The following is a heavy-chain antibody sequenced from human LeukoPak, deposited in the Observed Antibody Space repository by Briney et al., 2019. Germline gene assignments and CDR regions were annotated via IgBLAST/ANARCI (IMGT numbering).Heavy chain of an antibody. CDR1: GGSFSGYS. Sequence: SETLSLTCAVCGGSFSGYSRSWLRQPPGKALEWLREINHSGSTKYNPSLKSRVTISVDTSKNQFSLRMSSVSAADTAVYYCARAPLVGATVDDAFDIWGQGTMVTVSS. V-gene: IGHV4-34*01. D-gene: IGHD1-26*01. CDR2: INHSGST. J-gene: IGHJ3*02. CDR3: ARAPLVGATVDDAFDI.